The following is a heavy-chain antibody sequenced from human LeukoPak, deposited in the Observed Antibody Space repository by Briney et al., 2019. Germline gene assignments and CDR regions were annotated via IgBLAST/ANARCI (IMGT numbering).Heavy chain of an antibody. D-gene: IGHD3-10*01. CDR2: INHSGST. CDR1: GGSFSGYY. Sequence: SETLSLTCAVYGGSFSGYYWSWIRQPPGKGLEWIGEINHSGSTNYNPSLKSRVTISVDTSKNQFSLKLSSVTAADTAVYYCARHVRYYGSGSPLYYYYYMDVWGKGTTVTVSS. CDR3: ARHVRYYGSGSPLYYYYYMDV. J-gene: IGHJ6*03. V-gene: IGHV4-34*01.